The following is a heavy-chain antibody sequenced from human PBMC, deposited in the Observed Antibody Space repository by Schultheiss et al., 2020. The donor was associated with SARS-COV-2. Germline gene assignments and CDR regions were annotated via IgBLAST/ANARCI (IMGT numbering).Heavy chain of an antibody. V-gene: IGHV4-59*01. CDR1: GGSISSYY. CDR2: IYYSGST. CDR3: AREAAYCGGDCSSTWDYYYYGMDV. J-gene: IGHJ6*02. D-gene: IGHD2-21*02. Sequence: SETLSLTCTVSGGSISSYYWSWIRQPPGKGLEWIGYIYYSGSTNYNPSLKSRVTISVDTSKNQFSLKLSSVTAADTAVYYCAREAAYCGGDCSSTWDYYYYGMDVWGQGTTVTVSS.